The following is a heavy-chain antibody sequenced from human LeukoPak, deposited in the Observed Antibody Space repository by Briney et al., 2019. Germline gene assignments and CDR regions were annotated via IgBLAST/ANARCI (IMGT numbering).Heavy chain of an antibody. D-gene: IGHD6-6*01. J-gene: IGHJ4*02. Sequence: SQTLSLACTVSGGSIGSGSYYWSWIRQPAGKGLEWIGRIYTSGSTNYNPSLKSRVTISVDTSKNQFSLKLSSVTAADTAVYYCARDTGGIAAQTDYWGQGTLVTVSS. V-gene: IGHV4-61*02. CDR3: ARDTGGIAAQTDY. CDR1: GGSIGSGSYY. CDR2: IYTSGST.